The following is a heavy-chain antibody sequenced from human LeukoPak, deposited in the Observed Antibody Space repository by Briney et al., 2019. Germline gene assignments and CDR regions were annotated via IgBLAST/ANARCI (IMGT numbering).Heavy chain of an antibody. CDR1: GFTVSSNY. CDR3: ARDGRFRGGATGAAFDI. D-gene: IGHD1-26*01. Sequence: GGSLRLSCAASGFTVSSNYMSWVRQAPGKGLEWVSIIYSGGSTFYADSVKGRFTISRDNSKNTLYLQMNSLRAEDTAVYYCARDGRFRGGATGAAFDIWGQGTMVTVSS. J-gene: IGHJ3*02. V-gene: IGHV3-53*01. CDR2: IYSGGST.